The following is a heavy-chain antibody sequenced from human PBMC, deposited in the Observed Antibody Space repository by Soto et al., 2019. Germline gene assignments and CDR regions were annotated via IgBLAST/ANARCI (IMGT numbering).Heavy chain of an antibody. CDR1: GFTFSSYA. Sequence: QPGGSLRLSCAASGFTFSSYAMSWVRQAPGKGLDWVSGIFGSGGGTYYADSVKGRFTISRDNSKNTLYLQMNSLRAEDTAVYYCAKVPRDREWYFDYWGQGTLVTVSS. J-gene: IGHJ4*02. CDR2: IFGSGGGT. CDR3: AKVPRDREWYFDY. D-gene: IGHD2-8*01. V-gene: IGHV3-23*01.